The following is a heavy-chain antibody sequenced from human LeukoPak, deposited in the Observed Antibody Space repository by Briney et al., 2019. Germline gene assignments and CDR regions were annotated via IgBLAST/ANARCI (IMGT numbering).Heavy chain of an antibody. D-gene: IGHD3-10*01. CDR1: GGTFSSYA. Sequence: SVRVSCKASGGTFSSYAISWVRQAPGQGLEWMGGIIPIFGTANYAQKFQGRVTITADESTSTAYMELSSLRSEDTAVYYCARDGGEGYPLDYWGQGTLVTVSS. CDR3: ARDGGEGYPLDY. J-gene: IGHJ4*02. V-gene: IGHV1-69*13. CDR2: IIPIFGTA.